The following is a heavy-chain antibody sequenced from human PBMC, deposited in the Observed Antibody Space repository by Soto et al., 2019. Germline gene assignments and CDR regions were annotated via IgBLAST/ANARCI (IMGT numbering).Heavy chain of an antibody. J-gene: IGHJ3*02. D-gene: IGHD6-19*01. CDR3: AREPGSSGSDQEEDAFDI. V-gene: IGHV4-59*01. CDR2: IYYSGST. CDR1: GGSISSYY. Sequence: PSETLSLTCTVSGGSISSYYWSWIRQPPGKGLEWIGYIYYSGSTNYNPSLKSRVTISVDTSKNQFSLKLSSVTAADTAVYYCAREPGSSGSDQEEDAFDIWGQGTMVTVSS.